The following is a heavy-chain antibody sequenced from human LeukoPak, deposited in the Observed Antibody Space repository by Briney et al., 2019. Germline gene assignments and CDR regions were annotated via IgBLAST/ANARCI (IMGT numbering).Heavy chain of an antibody. CDR3: ARDPMLRGVMDV. CDR1: GFTFSSYA. J-gene: IGHJ6*04. CDR2: ISSSSSTI. Sequence: GGSLRLSCAASGFTFSSYAMSWVRQAPGKGLEWVSYISSSSSTIYYADSVKGRFTISRDNAKNSLYLQMNSLRAEDTAVYYCARDPMLRGVMDVWGKGTTVTVSS. V-gene: IGHV3-48*01. D-gene: IGHD3-10*01.